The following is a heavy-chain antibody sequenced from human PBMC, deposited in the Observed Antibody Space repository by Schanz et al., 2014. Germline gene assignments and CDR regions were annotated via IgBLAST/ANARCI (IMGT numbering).Heavy chain of an antibody. V-gene: IGHV3-23*01. D-gene: IGHD2-2*01. CDR2: ISGSGGST. J-gene: IGHJ6*03. CDR3: ARVKYCTITRCYRTETEGIYYMDV. Sequence: EVQLLESGGGLVQPGGSLRLSCAASGFTFSSYAMTWVRQAPGMGLEWVSAISGSGGSTYYADSVKGRFTISRDNSKNTLYLQMNSLETEDTAVYYCARVKYCTITRCYRTETEGIYYMDVWGKGTTVTVSS. CDR1: GFTFSSYA.